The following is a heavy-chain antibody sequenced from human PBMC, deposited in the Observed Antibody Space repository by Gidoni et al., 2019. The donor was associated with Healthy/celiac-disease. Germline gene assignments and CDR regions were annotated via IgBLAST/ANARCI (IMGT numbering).Heavy chain of an antibody. CDR3: ARVNSGSYFFPDY. CDR1: GFTFSSYA. Sequence: QVQLVESGGGVVQPGRSLRLSCAASGFTFSSYAMHWVRQAPGKGLEWVAVISYDGSNKYYADSVKGRFTISRDNSKNTLYLQMNSLRAEDTAVYYCARVNSGSYFFPDYWGQGTLVTVSS. D-gene: IGHD1-26*01. J-gene: IGHJ4*02. V-gene: IGHV3-30-3*01. CDR2: ISYDGSNK.